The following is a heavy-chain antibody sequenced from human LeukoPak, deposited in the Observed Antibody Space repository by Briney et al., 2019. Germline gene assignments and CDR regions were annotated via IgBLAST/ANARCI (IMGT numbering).Heavy chain of an antibody. Sequence: GGSLRLSCAASGFTFSSYAMHWVRQAPGKGLEWVAVISYDGSNKYYADSVKGRFTISRDNSKNTLYLQMNSLRAEDTAVYYCARGNGRADYYYYYMDVWGKGTTVTVSS. CDR1: GFTFSSYA. V-gene: IGHV3-30-3*01. CDR3: ARGNGRADYYYYYMDV. J-gene: IGHJ6*03. CDR2: ISYDGSNK. D-gene: IGHD2-8*01.